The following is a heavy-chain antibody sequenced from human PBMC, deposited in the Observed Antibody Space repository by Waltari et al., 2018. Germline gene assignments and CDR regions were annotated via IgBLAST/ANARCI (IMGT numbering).Heavy chain of an antibody. CDR2: INPNSGGT. D-gene: IGHD2-8*02. CDR1: GYTFPGYY. V-gene: IGHV1-2*06. J-gene: IGHJ4*02. CDR3: ASPSRGYYTGIGY. Sequence: QVQLVQSGAEVKKPGASVQVSCKATGYTFPGYYMHWVRQAPGQGLEWMGRINPNSGGTNYAQKFQDRVTMTRDTSISTAYMELSRLRSDDTAVYYCASPSRGYYTGIGYWGQGTLVTVSS.